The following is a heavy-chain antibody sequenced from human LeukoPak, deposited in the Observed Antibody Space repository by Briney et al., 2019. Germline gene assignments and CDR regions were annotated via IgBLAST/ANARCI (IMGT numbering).Heavy chain of an antibody. V-gene: IGHV3-33*01. CDR2: IWNDGSNK. D-gene: IGHD5-18*01. J-gene: IGHJ6*02. CDR1: GFTFRNYG. Sequence: GGSLRLSCVTSGFTFRNYGMHWVRQAPGKGLEWVAVIWNDGSNKYYADSVKGRFTISRDNAKNTLYLQMNSLRAEDTAVYYCARDAVDTANAVWGQGTTVTVSS. CDR3: ARDAVDTANAV.